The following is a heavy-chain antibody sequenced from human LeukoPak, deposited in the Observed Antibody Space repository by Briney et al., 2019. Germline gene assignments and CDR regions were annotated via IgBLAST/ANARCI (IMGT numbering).Heavy chain of an antibody. J-gene: IGHJ5*02. D-gene: IGHD3-3*01. V-gene: IGHV5-51*01. CDR3: ARQYYFFWGGYPPHDNCFDP. CDR1: GYIFSTYW. Sequence: GESLKISCKGSGYIFSTYWIGWVRQMPGKGLEWMGIIYPGDSDTRYSPSFQGQVTISADKSISTAYLQWSSLKASDTAMYYCARQYYFFWGGYPPHDNCFDPWGQGPRAPVSS. CDR2: IYPGDSDT.